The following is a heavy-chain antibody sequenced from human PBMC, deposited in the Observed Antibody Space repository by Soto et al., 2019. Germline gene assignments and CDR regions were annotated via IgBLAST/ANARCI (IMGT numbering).Heavy chain of an antibody. J-gene: IGHJ6*02. V-gene: IGHV4-30-4*01. D-gene: IGHD3-3*01. CDR3: ARILRFLEWFPGYYYYAMDV. CDR1: GGSISSGDYY. Sequence: QVQLQASGPGLVKPSQTLSLTCTLSGGSISSGDYYWSWIRQPPEQGLEWIGYIYYSGSTYYNPSLNSRVTMSVDTSKNQFSLKQSSVTAADTAVYYCARILRFLEWFPGYYYYAMDVWGQGTKVTVSS. CDR2: IYYSGST.